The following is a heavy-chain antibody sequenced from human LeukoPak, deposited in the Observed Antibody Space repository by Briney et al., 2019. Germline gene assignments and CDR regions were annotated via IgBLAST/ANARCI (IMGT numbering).Heavy chain of an antibody. J-gene: IGHJ4*02. V-gene: IGHV2-5*04. CDR2: IYWHGDQ. Sequence: SGPTLVHPPPPLTLTCTFSGFSLSTAGVGGGWIGQPPGKALEWLALIYWHGDQRYSQSLTTRLTIAKDPSKTQVVLTLTHVAPVDTGSYYCIHQHNLAAADFWGRGNRVTVSS. CDR3: IHQHNLAAADF. D-gene: IGHD6-13*01. CDR1: GFSLSTAGVG.